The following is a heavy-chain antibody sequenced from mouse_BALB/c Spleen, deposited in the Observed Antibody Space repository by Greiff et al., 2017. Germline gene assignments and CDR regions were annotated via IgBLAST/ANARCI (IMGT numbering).Heavy chain of an antibody. J-gene: IGHJ3*01. V-gene: IGHV1-54*01. Sequence: QVQLKESGAELVRPGPSVKVSCKASGYAFTNYLIEWVKQRPRQGLEWIGVINPGSGGTNYNAKFKGKATLTADKSSSTAYMQLSSLTSDDSAVYFCARSEVLNRTTVVDPWFAYWGQGTLVTVSA. CDR3: ARSEVLNRTTVVDPWFAY. CDR2: INPGSGGT. D-gene: IGHD1-1*01. CDR1: GYAFTNYL.